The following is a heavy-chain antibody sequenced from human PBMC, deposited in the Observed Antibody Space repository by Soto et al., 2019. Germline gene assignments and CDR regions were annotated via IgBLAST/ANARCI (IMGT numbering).Heavy chain of an antibody. CDR1: GFTFSSYA. J-gene: IGHJ4*02. CDR2: ISGSGGST. Sequence: LRLSCAASGFTFSSYAMSWVRQAPGKGLEWVSAISGSGGSTYYAGSVKGRFTISRDNSKNTLYLQMNSLRAEDTAVYYCAKDQGKDGYNTVGYWGQGTLVTVSS. D-gene: IGHD5-12*01. CDR3: AKDQGKDGYNTVGY. V-gene: IGHV3-23*01.